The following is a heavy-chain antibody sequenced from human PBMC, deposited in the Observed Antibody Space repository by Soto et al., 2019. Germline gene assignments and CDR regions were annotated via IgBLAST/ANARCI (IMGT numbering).Heavy chain of an antibody. CDR2: INPRDGGT. CDR3: ARVAYQYLED. Sequence: AAVKVSCKSSGYTLTNYHMHWVRQAPGQGLEWMGIINPRDGGTLYAQNLQDRLTMTRDTSTSTVYMELSSLRSEDTGVYYCARVAYQYLEDWGQGTPVTV. J-gene: IGHJ4*02. CDR1: GYTLTNYH. V-gene: IGHV1-46*01.